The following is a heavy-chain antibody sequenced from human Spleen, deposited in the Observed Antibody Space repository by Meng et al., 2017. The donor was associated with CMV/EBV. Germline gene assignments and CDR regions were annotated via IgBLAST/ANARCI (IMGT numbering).Heavy chain of an antibody. CDR1: GYPFTSYD. CDR3: ARGRAGDYGDLGAGLDS. D-gene: IGHD4-17*01. J-gene: IGHJ4*02. CDR2: MNPNSDNT. Sequence: ASVKVSCKASGYPFTSYDINWVRQATGQGLEWMGWMNPNSDNTAYAQKFQGRVTITRNTSLRTAYMELSSLRSEDTAVYYCARGRAGDYGDLGAGLDSWGQGTLVTVSS. V-gene: IGHV1-8*03.